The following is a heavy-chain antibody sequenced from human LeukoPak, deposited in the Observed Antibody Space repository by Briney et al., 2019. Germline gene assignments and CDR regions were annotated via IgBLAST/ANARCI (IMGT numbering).Heavy chain of an antibody. CDR1: GFTFNKYA. V-gene: IGHV3-64*01. J-gene: IGHJ6*03. CDR2: INSNGGST. Sequence: GGSLRLSCAASGFTFNKYAMYWVRQAPGKGLEYVSDINSNGGSTYYANSVKGRFTVSRDNSKNTLYLQMKSLRAEDTAVYYCAKGGGYEAQYYYYYLDVWGKGTTVTISS. CDR3: AKGGGYEAQYYYYYLDV. D-gene: IGHD5-12*01.